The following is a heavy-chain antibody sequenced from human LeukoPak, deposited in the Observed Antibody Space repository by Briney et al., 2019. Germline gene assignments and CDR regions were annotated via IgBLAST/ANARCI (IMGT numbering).Heavy chain of an antibody. Sequence: GGTLRLSCAASGFTFSSYDMSWVRQAPGKGLEWVSYISSSGSTIYYADSVKGRFTISRDNAKNSLYLQMNSLRAEDTAVYYCARDRGIKGRAYFDYWGQGTLVTVSS. J-gene: IGHJ4*02. CDR1: GFTFSSYD. CDR3: ARDRGIKGRAYFDY. D-gene: IGHD1-26*01. CDR2: ISSSGSTI. V-gene: IGHV3-48*03.